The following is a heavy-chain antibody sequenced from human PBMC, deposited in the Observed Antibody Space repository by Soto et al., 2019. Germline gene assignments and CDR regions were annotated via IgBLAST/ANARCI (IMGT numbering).Heavy chain of an antibody. J-gene: IGHJ6*02. CDR1: GGTFSSYA. V-gene: IGHV1-69*06. CDR2: IIPIFGTA. Sequence: QVQLVQSGAEVKKPGSSVKVSCKASGGTFSSYAISWVRQAPGQGLEWMGGIIPIFGTANYAQKFQGRVTINADKSTSTDYMELSSLRSEDTAVYYCARDSISGYSSPFGMDVWGQGTTVTVSS. CDR3: ARDSISGYSSPFGMDV. D-gene: IGHD5-18*01.